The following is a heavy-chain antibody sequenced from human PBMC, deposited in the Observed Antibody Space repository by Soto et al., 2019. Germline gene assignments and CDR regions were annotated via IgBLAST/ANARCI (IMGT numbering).Heavy chain of an antibody. V-gene: IGHV4-30-4*01. J-gene: IGHJ4*02. CDR3: ARWVEVSLDYFDS. CDR1: GGSISNGYHY. D-gene: IGHD2-15*01. Sequence: QVRLQESGPRLVESSQTLSLTCTVSGGSISNGYHYWSWVRQTPGKGLEWVGHVYHSGRTQYNPSLKGRVGILVDMLRNQFSLNLNFMTAADTAVYYCARWVEVSLDYFDSWGQGIPVTVSS. CDR2: VYHSGRT.